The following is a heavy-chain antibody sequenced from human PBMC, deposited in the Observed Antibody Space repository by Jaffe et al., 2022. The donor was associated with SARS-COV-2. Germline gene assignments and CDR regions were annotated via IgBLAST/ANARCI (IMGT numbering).Heavy chain of an antibody. V-gene: IGHV4-39*01. CDR1: GGSVSSSSYY. D-gene: IGHD2-2*01. CDR2: LYYTGST. J-gene: IGHJ4*01. Sequence: QLQLQESGPGLVKPSETLSLTCTVSGGSVSSSSYYWGWLRQPPGQGLEWIGSLYYTGSTFYNPSLKGRVTISVDMSKNQFSLKLSSVTAADTAVYYCARHGCSSTSCPIDYWGHGTLVPVSS. CDR3: ARHGCSSTSCPIDY.